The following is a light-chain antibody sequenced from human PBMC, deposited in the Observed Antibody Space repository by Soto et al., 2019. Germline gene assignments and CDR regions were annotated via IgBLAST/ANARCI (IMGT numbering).Light chain of an antibody. J-gene: IGLJ1*01. CDR2: DVS. CDR1: SSDVGGYDY. CDR3: CSYAGSYTYV. Sequence: SVLTQPRSVSGSPGQSVTISCSGTSSDVGGYDYVSWYQQHPGKAPKLMIYDVSKRPSGAPDRFSGSKSGNTASLTISGLQAEDEADYYCCSYAGSYTYVFGSGTKLTVL. V-gene: IGLV2-11*01.